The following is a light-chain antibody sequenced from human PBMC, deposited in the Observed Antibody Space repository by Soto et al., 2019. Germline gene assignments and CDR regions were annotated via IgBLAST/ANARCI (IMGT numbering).Light chain of an antibody. V-gene: IGLV2-14*03. Sequence: SVLTQPSSVSGSPGQSITLSCTGTSSHLGAYDYVSWYQHHPGKAPKLMIYDVSNRPSGVSNRFSGSKSGNTASLTISGLQAEDEADYYCSSYTSSSTYVFGTGTKVTVL. CDR2: DVS. CDR1: SSHLGAYDY. CDR3: SSYTSSSTYV. J-gene: IGLJ1*01.